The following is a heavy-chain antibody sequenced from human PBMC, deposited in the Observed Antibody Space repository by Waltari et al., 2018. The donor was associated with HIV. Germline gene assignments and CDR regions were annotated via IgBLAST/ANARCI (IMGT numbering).Heavy chain of an antibody. CDR3: AKAGYCGGDCSNFDY. J-gene: IGHJ4*02. D-gene: IGHD2-21*02. V-gene: IGHV3-23*01. CDR1: GCTFSRLS. CDR2: ISGSGGST. Sequence: VQLSASGGGLVQPGGSVTLSCAGCGCTFSRLSVVLGRQRPGKRLEWVSAISGSGGSTYYADSVKGRFTISRDNSKNTLYLQMNSLRAEDTAVYYCAKAGYCGGDCSNFDYWGQGTLVTVSS.